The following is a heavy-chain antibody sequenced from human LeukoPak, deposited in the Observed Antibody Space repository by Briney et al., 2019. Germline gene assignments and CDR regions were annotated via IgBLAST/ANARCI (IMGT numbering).Heavy chain of an antibody. CDR1: GYTFIRYY. V-gene: IGHV1-46*01. CDR3: ARGGYGDRIDY. CDR2: INPSGGST. D-gene: IGHD4-17*01. Sequence: ASVKVSVKASGYTFIRYYMHWVRQAPGQGLEWMGIINPSGGSTSYAQKFQGRVTMTRDTSTSTVYMELSRLRSEDTAVYYCARGGYGDRIDYWGQGTLVSVSS. J-gene: IGHJ4*02.